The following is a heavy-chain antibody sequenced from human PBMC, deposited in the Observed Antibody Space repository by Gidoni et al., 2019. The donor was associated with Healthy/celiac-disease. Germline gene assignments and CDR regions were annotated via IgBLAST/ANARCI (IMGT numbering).Heavy chain of an antibody. V-gene: IGHV4-38-2*02. CDR2: IYHSGST. D-gene: IGHD3-22*01. CDR3: AREMITMIVPDAFDI. Sequence: QVQLQESGPGLVKPSETLSLTCTVSGYSISSGYYWGWIRQPPGKGLEWIGSIYHSGSTYYNPSLKSRVTISVDTSKNQFSLKLSSVTAADTAVYYCAREMITMIVPDAFDIWGQGTMVTVSS. J-gene: IGHJ3*02. CDR1: GYSISSGYY.